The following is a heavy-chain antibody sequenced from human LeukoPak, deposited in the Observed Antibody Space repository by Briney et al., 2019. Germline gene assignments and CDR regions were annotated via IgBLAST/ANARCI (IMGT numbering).Heavy chain of an antibody. V-gene: IGHV4-59*01. Sequence: SETLSLTCTVSGGSISSYYWSWIRQPPGKGLEWIGYIYYSGSTNYNPSLKSRITISVDTSKNQFSLKLSSVTAADTAVYYCARHDYGDYQPFDYWGQGTLVTVSS. CDR1: GGSISSYY. CDR3: ARHDYGDYQPFDY. CDR2: IYYSGST. J-gene: IGHJ4*02. D-gene: IGHD4-17*01.